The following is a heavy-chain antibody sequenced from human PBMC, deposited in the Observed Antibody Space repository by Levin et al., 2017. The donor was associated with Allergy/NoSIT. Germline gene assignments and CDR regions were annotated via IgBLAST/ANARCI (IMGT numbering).Heavy chain of an antibody. J-gene: IGHJ4*02. Sequence: GESLKISCTASGFTFGDYAMSWFRQAPGKGLEWVGFIRSKAYGGTTEYAASVKGRFTISRDDSKSIAYLQMNSLKTEDTAVYYCTRVGAYYDILTGYDYFDYWGQGTLVTVSS. CDR3: TRVGAYYDILTGYDYFDY. CDR1: GFTFGDYA. V-gene: IGHV3-49*03. CDR2: IRSKAYGGTT. D-gene: IGHD3-9*01.